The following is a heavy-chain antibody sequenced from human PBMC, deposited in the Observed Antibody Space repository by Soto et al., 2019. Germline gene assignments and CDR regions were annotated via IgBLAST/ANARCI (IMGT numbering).Heavy chain of an antibody. CDR1: GYTFTSYD. Sequence: QVQLVQSGAEVKKPGASVKVSCKASGYTFTSYDINWVRQATGQGLEWMGWMNPNSGNTGYAQKFQGGVTMTRNTSISTADMCLSSLSSEDTAVCYSARERSWSSDYWGQGTVVTVSS. J-gene: IGHJ4*02. CDR2: MNPNSGNT. CDR3: ARERSWSSDY. V-gene: IGHV1-8*01. D-gene: IGHD1-26*01.